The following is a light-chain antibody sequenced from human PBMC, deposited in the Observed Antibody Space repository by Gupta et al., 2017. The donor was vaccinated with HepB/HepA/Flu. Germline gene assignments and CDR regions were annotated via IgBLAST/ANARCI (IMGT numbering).Light chain of an antibody. CDR3: SEWDDSLQSSVV. CDR1: SSNIGSNT. J-gene: IGLJ2*01. Sequence: QSVLTQPPSASGTPRQRVTISCSGSSSNIGSNTVNWYQQLPATDAPLLIVCKNQRPSAVPPRCSCGTTGASASPATSTLQYEDDAEEDYSEWDDSLQSSVVFGGGTKLTVL. CDR2: CKN. V-gene: IGLV1-44*01.